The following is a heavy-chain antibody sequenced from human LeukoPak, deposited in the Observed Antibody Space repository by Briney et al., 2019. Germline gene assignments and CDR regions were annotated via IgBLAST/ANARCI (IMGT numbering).Heavy chain of an antibody. Sequence: PSETLSLTCGVSGGSITGTNYWTWVRQPPGKGLEWIGEVNLQGSTNYNPSLMGRVAISVDMSENHISLQLTSVTAADTAVYYCAREGGPYRPLDYSGQGTLVTVPS. CDR2: VNLQGST. CDR3: AREGGPYRPLDY. J-gene: IGHJ4*02. V-gene: IGHV4-4*02. CDR1: GGSITGTNY.